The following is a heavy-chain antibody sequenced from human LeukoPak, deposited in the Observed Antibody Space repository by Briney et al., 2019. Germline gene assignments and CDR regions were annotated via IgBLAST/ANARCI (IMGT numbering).Heavy chain of an antibody. CDR2: VYTGGST. Sequence: SETLSLTCTVSGGSISSYYWSWIRQSAGKGLEWIGRVYTGGSTNYNASLQSRVTMSVDTSKNQFSLKLSSVTAADTAVYYCARDSRGSGSYYSDFDYWGQGTLVTVSS. V-gene: IGHV4-4*07. J-gene: IGHJ4*02. CDR1: GGSISSYY. CDR3: ARDSRGSGSYYSDFDY. D-gene: IGHD3-10*01.